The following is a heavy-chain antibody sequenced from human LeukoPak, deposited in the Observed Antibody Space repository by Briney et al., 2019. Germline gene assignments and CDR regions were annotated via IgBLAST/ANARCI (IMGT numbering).Heavy chain of an antibody. CDR3: ANPFSTPRSNYYIDV. J-gene: IGHJ6*03. CDR1: GFTFSSYA. D-gene: IGHD2-2*01. Sequence: PGGSLRLSCAASGFTFSSYAMSWVRQAPGKGLEWVSAISGSGGSTYYADSVKGRITISRDNSKSTLYLQMNSLRAEDTAVYYCANPFSTPRSNYYIDVWGKGTTVTVSS. V-gene: IGHV3-23*01. CDR2: ISGSGGST.